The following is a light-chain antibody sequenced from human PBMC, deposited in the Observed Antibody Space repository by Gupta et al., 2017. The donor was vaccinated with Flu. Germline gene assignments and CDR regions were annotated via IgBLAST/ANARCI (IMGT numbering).Light chain of an antibody. Sequence: VTPGEPASSACSSSLSRLHRNGYNYLGWFLQKPGQSPQLLMYLGSNRAPGVPDRFSGSGSGTDFTLKISRVEAEDVGVYYCMQALQLPITFGQGTQVEIK. CDR3: MQALQLPIT. V-gene: IGKV2-28*01. CDR1: LSRLHRNGYNY. CDR2: LGS. J-gene: IGKJ5*01.